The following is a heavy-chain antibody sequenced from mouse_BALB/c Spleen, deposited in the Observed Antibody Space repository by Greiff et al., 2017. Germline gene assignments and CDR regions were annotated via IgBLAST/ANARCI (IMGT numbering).Heavy chain of an antibody. CDR2: ISSGSSTI. Sequence: EVQVVESGGGLVQPGGSRKLSCAASGFTFSSFGMHWVRQAPEKGLAWVAYISSGSSTIYYADTVKGRFTISRDNPKNTLFLQMTSLRSEDTAMYYCAREGYYTMDYWGQGTSVTVSS. V-gene: IGHV5-17*02. CDR3: AREGYYTMDY. J-gene: IGHJ4*01. CDR1: GFTFSSFG.